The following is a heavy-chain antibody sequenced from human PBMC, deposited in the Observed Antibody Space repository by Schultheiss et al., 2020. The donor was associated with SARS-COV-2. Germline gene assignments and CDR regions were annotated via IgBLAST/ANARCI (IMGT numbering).Heavy chain of an antibody. V-gene: IGHV4-4*07. CDR1: GGSISSYY. Sequence: SETLSLTCTVSGGSISSYYWSWIRQPAGKGLEWIGRIYTSGSTNYNPSLKSRVTISVDTSKNQFSLKLSSVTAADTAVYYCARLPGVLRFLRFEPWGQGTLVTVAS. D-gene: IGHD3-3*01. CDR2: IYTSGST. J-gene: IGHJ5*02. CDR3: ARLPGVLRFLRFEP.